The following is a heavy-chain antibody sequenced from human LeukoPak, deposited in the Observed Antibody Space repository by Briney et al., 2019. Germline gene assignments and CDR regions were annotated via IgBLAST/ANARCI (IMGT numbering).Heavy chain of an antibody. V-gene: IGHV3-30-3*02. CDR2: ISSDGSTK. CDR1: GFTFSTSP. J-gene: IGHJ4*02. D-gene: IGHD3-10*01. CDR3: AKSRGATGH. Sequence: GGSLRLSCAASGFTFSTSPMHWVRQAPGKGLEWVSVISSDGSTKYYADSVKGRFTISRDNSKNTLYLQMNSLRAEDTAVYYCAKSRGATGHWGQGTLVTVSS.